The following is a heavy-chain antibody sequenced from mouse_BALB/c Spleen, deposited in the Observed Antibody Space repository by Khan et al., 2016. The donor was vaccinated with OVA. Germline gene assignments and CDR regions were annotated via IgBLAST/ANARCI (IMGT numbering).Heavy chain of an antibody. CDR3: ARPYRYDGRAWFAY. Sequence: EVKLEESGGGLVQPGGSLKLSCAASGFDFSRYWMSWVRQAPGKGLEWIGEINPDSSTINYTPSLKDKFIISRDNAKNTLYLQMSKVRSGDTALYYGARPYRYDGRAWFAYWGQGTLVTVSA. CDR2: INPDSSTI. J-gene: IGHJ3*01. V-gene: IGHV4-1*02. CDR1: GFDFSRYW. D-gene: IGHD2-14*01.